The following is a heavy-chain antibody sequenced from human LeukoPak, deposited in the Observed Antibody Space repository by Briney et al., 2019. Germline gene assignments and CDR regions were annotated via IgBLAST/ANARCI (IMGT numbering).Heavy chain of an antibody. CDR2: ISGSGGST. CDR1: GFTFSSYA. J-gene: IGHJ3*02. V-gene: IGHV3-23*01. Sequence: GGSLRLSCAASGFTFSSYAMSWVRQAPGKGLEWVPGISGSGGSTYYADSVKGRFTISRDNSKNTLYLEMNSLRADDTAVYYCAKDRGGSGSYYYSAFDIWGQGTMVTVSS. D-gene: IGHD3-10*01. CDR3: AKDRGGSGSYYYSAFDI.